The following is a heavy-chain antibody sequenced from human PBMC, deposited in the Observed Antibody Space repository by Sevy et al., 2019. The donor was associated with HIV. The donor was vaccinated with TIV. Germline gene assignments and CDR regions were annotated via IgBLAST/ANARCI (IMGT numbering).Heavy chain of an antibody. CDR3: AVDTAMGPAEQFDY. CDR1: GFTFSSYG. J-gene: IGHJ4*02. D-gene: IGHD5-18*01. Sequence: GGSLRLSCAASGFTFSSYGMHWVRQAPGKGLEWVAVISYDGSNKYYADSVKGRFTISRDNSKNTLYLQMNSLRAEDTAVYYCAVDTAMGPAEQFDYWGQRTLVTVSS. CDR2: ISYDGSNK. V-gene: IGHV3-30*03.